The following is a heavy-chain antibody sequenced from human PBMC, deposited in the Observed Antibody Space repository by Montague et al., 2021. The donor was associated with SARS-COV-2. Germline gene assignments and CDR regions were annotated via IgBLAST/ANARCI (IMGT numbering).Heavy chain of an antibody. CDR3: ASCWTLFG. V-gene: IGHV6-1*01. CDR2: TYYRSEWHT. Sequence: CAISGDSVSSTAAAWNWIRQSPSRGLEWLGRTYYRSEWHTDYVVTVEVRLAIDPDTSKNQFSLHLHSVTPDDSAVYYCASCWTLFGWGQGTLVTVSS. CDR1: GDSVSSTAAA. D-gene: IGHD3-10*02. J-gene: IGHJ4*02.